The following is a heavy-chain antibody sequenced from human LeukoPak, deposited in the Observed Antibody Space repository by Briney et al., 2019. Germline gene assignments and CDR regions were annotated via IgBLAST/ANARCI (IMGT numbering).Heavy chain of an antibody. J-gene: IGHJ6*02. Sequence: GGSLRLSCAASGFTFSSYAMSWVRQAPGKGLEWVSAVTASAGNTYYADSVKGRFTISRDNSKNTLYLQVNSLRAEDTAVYYCAKGDYYGSGSTFKNGMDVWGQGTMVTVSS. CDR2: VTASAGNT. D-gene: IGHD3-10*01. V-gene: IGHV3-23*01. CDR1: GFTFSSYA. CDR3: AKGDYYGSGSTFKNGMDV.